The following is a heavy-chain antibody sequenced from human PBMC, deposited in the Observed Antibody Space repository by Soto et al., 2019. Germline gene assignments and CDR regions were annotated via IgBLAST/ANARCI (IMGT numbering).Heavy chain of an antibody. D-gene: IGHD3-16*01. CDR2: FDPEDGKT. J-gene: IGHJ6*04. CDR1: GYTLTELS. Sequence: ASVKVSCKVSGYTLTELSMHWVRQAPGKGLEWMGGFDPEDGKTIYAQKFQGRVTMTENTSIGTAYMELSSLRSEDTAVYYCARWGFKDVSLDVWGKGTTVTVSS. V-gene: IGHV1-24*01. CDR3: ARWGFKDVSLDV.